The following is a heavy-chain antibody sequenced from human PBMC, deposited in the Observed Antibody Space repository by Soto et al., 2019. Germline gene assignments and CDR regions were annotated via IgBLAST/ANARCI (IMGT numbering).Heavy chain of an antibody. J-gene: IGHJ4*02. Sequence: GGSLRLSCAASGFTFSSYAVSWVRQAPWKWPEWISSISGSGSTIYYADSVKGRFTISRDNSKNTLYLQMSSLRAEDTAVYYCAKVFYYYDSSGYYYFDYWGQGTLVTVSS. V-gene: IGHV3-23*01. CDR2: ISGSGSTI. D-gene: IGHD3-22*01. CDR3: AKVFYYYDSSGYYYFDY. CDR1: GFTFSSYA.